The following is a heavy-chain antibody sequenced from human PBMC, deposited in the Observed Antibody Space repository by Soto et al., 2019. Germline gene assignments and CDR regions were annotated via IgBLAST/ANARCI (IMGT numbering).Heavy chain of an antibody. V-gene: IGHV1-18*01. CDR3: ACNYCSGGSCFPGSCDY. Sequence: ASVKVSCKASGYTFTSYGISWVRQAPGQGLEWMGWISAYNGNTNYAQKLQGRVTMTTDTSTSTAYMELRSLRSDDTAVYYCACNYCSGGSCFPGSCDYWGQGTLVTVSS. D-gene: IGHD2-15*01. J-gene: IGHJ4*02. CDR1: GYTFTSYG. CDR2: ISAYNGNT.